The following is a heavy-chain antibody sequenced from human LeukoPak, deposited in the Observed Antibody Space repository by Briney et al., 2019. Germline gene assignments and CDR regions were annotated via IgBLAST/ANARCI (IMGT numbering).Heavy chain of an antibody. CDR3: ARLGGYEDY. Sequence: SETLSLTCTVSGGSISSSSYYWGWIRQPPGKGLEWIAYIYYSGSTSYNPSLKSRVTISIDTSKNQFSLKLTSVTAADTAVYYCARLGGYEDYWGQGTLVTVSS. D-gene: IGHD3-16*01. J-gene: IGHJ4*02. CDR2: IYYSGST. V-gene: IGHV4-61*05. CDR1: GGSISSSSYY.